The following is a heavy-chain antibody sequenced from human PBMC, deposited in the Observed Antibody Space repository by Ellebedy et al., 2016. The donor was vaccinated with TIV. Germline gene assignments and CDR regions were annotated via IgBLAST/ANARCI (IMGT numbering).Heavy chain of an antibody. CDR1: GDFISGYF. CDR2: IYRNGRT. Sequence: SETLSLTXTVSGDFISGYFWSWIRQPPGKGLEWIGHIYRNGRTNYSPSLRSRVTISVDTSKNQFSLNLNSVTAADTAMYYCVRDSRAVADLVDSWGPGTLVTVSS. V-gene: IGHV4-59*12. J-gene: IGHJ4*02. CDR3: VRDSRAVADLVDS. D-gene: IGHD6-19*01.